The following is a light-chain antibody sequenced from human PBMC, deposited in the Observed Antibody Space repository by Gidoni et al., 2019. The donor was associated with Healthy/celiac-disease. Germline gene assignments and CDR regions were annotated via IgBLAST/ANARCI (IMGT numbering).Light chain of an antibody. Sequence: EIVMTQSPATLSVSPGERATLSCRASQRVSSNLAWYQQKAGQAPRLLIYGASTRATGIPARFSGSGSGTEFTLTISSLQSEDFAVYYCQQYNNWRTFGQGTEVEIK. J-gene: IGKJ1*01. CDR1: QRVSSN. CDR2: GAS. CDR3: QQYNNWRT. V-gene: IGKV3-15*01.